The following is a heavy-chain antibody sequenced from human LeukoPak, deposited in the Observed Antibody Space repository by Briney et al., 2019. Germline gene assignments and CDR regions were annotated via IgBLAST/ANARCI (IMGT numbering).Heavy chain of an antibody. Sequence: GGSLRLSCAASGFTFTEYLMTWVRQAPGQRLEWVANIKQDGSEVYYVDSVEGRFTISRDNTKNSVYLQMNSLGVEDTAAYYCAREAYCGGPSCFAVSYMDVWGEGTTVTVSS. V-gene: IGHV3-7*01. CDR3: AREAYCGGPSCFAVSYMDV. CDR2: IKQDGSEV. CDR1: GFTFTEYL. J-gene: IGHJ6*03. D-gene: IGHD2-21*01.